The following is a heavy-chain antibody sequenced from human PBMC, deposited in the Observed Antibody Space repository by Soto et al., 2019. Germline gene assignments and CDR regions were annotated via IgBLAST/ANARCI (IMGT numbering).Heavy chain of an antibody. CDR3: ARGGSGYHYYYYGMDV. CDR1: GYTFTSYG. D-gene: IGHD3-3*01. V-gene: IGHV1-18*01. CDR2: ISAYNGNT. J-gene: IGHJ6*02. Sequence: QVQLVQSGAEVKKPGASVKVSCKASGYTFTSYGISWVRQAPGQGLEWMGWISAYNGNTNYAQKLQGRVTMTTDTSTSTAYTELRSLRSDDTAVYYCARGGSGYHYYYYGMDVWGQGTTVTVSS.